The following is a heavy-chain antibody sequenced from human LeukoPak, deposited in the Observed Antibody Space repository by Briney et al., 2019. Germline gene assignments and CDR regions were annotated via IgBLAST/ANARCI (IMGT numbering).Heavy chain of an antibody. D-gene: IGHD2-2*01. CDR1: GGSISNYY. CDR2: FYTSGST. CDR3: ARGRVWRIGTSSHDRYGMDV. Sequence: SETLSLTCTVSGGSISNYYWSWIRQPAGKGLELIGRFYTSGSTKYNPSLKSRVIMSVDTPKNHFSLKLRSVTAADTAVYYCARGRVWRIGTSSHDRYGMDVWGQGTAVTVSS. V-gene: IGHV4-4*07. J-gene: IGHJ6*02.